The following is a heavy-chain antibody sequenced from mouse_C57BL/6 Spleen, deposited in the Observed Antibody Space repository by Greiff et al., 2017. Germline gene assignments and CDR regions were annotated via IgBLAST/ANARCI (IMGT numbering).Heavy chain of an antibody. J-gene: IGHJ2*01. CDR2: IYPGDGDT. Sequence: QVQLKESGPELVKPGASVKISCKASGYAFSSSWMNWVKQRPGKGLEWIGRIYPGDGDTNYNGKFKGKATLTADKSSSTAYMQLSSLTSEDSAVYFCARGNYYGSSYSYYFDYWGQGTTLTVSS. D-gene: IGHD1-1*01. V-gene: IGHV1-82*01. CDR3: ARGNYYGSSYSYYFDY. CDR1: GYAFSSSW.